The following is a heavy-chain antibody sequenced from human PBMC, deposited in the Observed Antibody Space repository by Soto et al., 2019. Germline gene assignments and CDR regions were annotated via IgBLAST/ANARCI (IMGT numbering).Heavy chain of an antibody. CDR3: ARAGFWSGPKYHDAFDI. CDR2: IYYSGST. CDR1: GGSISSYY. J-gene: IGHJ3*02. D-gene: IGHD3-3*01. V-gene: IGHV4-59*01. Sequence: QVQLQESGPGLVKPSETLSLTCTVSGGSISSYYWSWIRQPSGKGLEWIGNIYYSGSTNYNPSLKSRVTISVDTSKNQFSLKLSSVTAADTAVYYCARAGFWSGPKYHDAFDIWGQGTMVTVSS.